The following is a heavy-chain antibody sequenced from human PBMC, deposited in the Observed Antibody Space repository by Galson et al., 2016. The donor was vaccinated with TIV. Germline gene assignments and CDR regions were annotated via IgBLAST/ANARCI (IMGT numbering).Heavy chain of an antibody. D-gene: IGHD2-15*01. CDR1: GYTFTDYY. V-gene: IGHV1-2*04. Sequence: SVKVSCKAYGYTFTDYYIHWVRQAPGHGLEWKGWINPNSGGTLFARKLQGWVTLTRDTSINTAYMELSRLKSDDTAVYYCAKVAATSDGFDVWGQGTMVTVAS. CDR2: INPNSGGT. CDR3: AKVAATSDGFDV. J-gene: IGHJ3*01.